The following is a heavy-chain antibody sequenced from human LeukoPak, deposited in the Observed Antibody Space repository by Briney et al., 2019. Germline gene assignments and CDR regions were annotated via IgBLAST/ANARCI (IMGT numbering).Heavy chain of an antibody. Sequence: GGSLRLSCAASGSTFSSYGMHWVRQAPGKGLEWVAFIRYDGSNKYYADSVKGRFTISRDNSKNTLYLQMNSLRAEDTAVYYCAKGGDYYCYYGMDVWGQGTTVTVSS. CDR1: GSTFSSYG. D-gene: IGHD1-26*01. V-gene: IGHV3-30*02. CDR3: AKGGDYYCYYGMDV. CDR2: IRYDGSNK. J-gene: IGHJ6*02.